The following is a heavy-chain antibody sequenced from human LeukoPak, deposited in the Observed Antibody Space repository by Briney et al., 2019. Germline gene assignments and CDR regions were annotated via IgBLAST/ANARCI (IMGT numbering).Heavy chain of an antibody. J-gene: IGHJ4*02. CDR1: GGSISSSNW. CDR3: ARASHDYGDYSHFDY. Sequence: PSGTLSLTCAVSGGSISSSNWWSWVRQPPGKGLEWIGEIYHSGSTNYNPSLKSRVTISVDKSKNQFSLKLYSVTAADTAVYYCARASHDYGDYSHFDYWGQGTLVTVSS. D-gene: IGHD4-17*01. V-gene: IGHV4-4*02. CDR2: IYHSGST.